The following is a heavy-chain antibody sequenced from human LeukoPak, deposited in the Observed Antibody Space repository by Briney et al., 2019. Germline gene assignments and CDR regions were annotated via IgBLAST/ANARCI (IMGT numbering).Heavy chain of an antibody. Sequence: PSETLSLTCTVSGGSISSSSYYWGWIRQPPGKGLEWIGSIYYSGSTYYNPSLKSRVTISVDTSKNQFSLKLSSVTAADTAVYYCAGRKPSQGFDYWGQGTLVTVSS. J-gene: IGHJ4*02. V-gene: IGHV4-39*01. D-gene: IGHD1-14*01. CDR3: AGRKPSQGFDY. CDR2: IYYSGST. CDR1: GGSISSSSYY.